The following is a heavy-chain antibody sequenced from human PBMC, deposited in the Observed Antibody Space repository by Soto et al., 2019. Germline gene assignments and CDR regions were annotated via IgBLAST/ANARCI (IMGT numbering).Heavy chain of an antibody. CDR2: INPSGGST. V-gene: IGHV1-46*01. CDR1: GYTFTSYD. CDR3: ASTIMVAVTGREFDY. D-gene: IGHD2-15*01. J-gene: IGHJ4*02. Sequence: ASVKVSCKASGYTFTSYDMHWVRQAPGHGLEWMGIINPSGGSTSYAQKFQGRVTMTRNTSTSTVYMELSSLRSEDTAVYYCASTIMVAVTGREFDYWGQGTLVTVSS.